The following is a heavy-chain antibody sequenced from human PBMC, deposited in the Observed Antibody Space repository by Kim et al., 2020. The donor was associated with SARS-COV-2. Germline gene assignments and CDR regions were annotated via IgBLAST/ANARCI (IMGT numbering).Heavy chain of an antibody. V-gene: IGHV5-51*01. CDR1: GYSFTSYW. Sequence: GESLKISCKGSGYSFTSYWIGWVRQMPGKGLEWMGIIYPGDSDTRYSPSFQGQVTISADKSISTAYLQWSSLKASDTAMYYCARYSGYDPYYYYGMDVWGQGTTVTVSS. J-gene: IGHJ6*02. CDR3: ARYSGYDPYYYYGMDV. D-gene: IGHD5-12*01. CDR2: IYPGDSDT.